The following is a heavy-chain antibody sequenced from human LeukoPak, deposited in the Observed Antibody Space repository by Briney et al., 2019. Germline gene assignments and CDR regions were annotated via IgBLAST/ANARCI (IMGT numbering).Heavy chain of an antibody. J-gene: IGHJ3*02. V-gene: IGHV3-30-3*01. CDR3: ERPYDSRASWSVVDR. Sequence: GRSLRLSWAASGLTLSTYAMHWVRPAPGKGVEGVPVMSCDGNNKFYADSVKARYPISRDNHDPTLYLQMNSPRADDAAVYYCERPYDSRASWSVVDRWGQGTLVTVSS. D-gene: IGHD3-22*01. CDR2: MSCDGNNK. CDR1: GLTLSTYA.